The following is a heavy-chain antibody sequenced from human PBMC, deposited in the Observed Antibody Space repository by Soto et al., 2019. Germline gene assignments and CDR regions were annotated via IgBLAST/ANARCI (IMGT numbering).Heavy chain of an antibody. Sequence: QVQLVQSGAEVKKPGASVKVSCKASGYTFTSYYMHWVRQAPGQGLEWMGIINPSGGSTSYAQKFQGRVTMTSDTSTSTVYMKLSSLRSEDTAVYYCAGGEQQMVRAQYFQHWGQGTLVTVSS. V-gene: IGHV1-46*03. CDR1: GYTFTSYY. CDR3: AGGEQQMVRAQYFQH. CDR2: INPSGGST. D-gene: IGHD6-13*01. J-gene: IGHJ1*01.